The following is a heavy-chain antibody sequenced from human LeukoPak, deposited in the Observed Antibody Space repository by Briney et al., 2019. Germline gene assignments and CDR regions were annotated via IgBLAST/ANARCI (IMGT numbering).Heavy chain of an antibody. V-gene: IGHV4-38-2*01. CDR2: IYHSGST. D-gene: IGHD3-16*01. Sequence: SETLSLTCAVSGYSISSGYYWGWIRQPPGKGLEWIGGIYHSGSTYYNPSLKSRVTISVDTSKNQFSLKLSSVTAADTAVYYCARHGGRYAGLSYFDYWGQGTLVTVSS. CDR3: ARHGGRYAGLSYFDY. CDR1: GYSISSGYY. J-gene: IGHJ4*02.